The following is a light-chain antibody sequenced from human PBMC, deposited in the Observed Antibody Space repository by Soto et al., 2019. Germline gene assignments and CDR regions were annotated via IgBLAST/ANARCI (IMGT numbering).Light chain of an antibody. CDR1: SSDVGAYDY. CDR3: SSYTRSSTYV. CDR2: EVT. Sequence: QSALTQPASVSASPGQSIAISCSGTSSDVGAYDYVSWYQHHPGKAPTLIIYEVTYRPSGVSNRFSASKSGNTASLTISGLQAEYEADYYCSSYTRSSTYVFVTGTKLTVL. J-gene: IGLJ1*01. V-gene: IGLV2-14*01.